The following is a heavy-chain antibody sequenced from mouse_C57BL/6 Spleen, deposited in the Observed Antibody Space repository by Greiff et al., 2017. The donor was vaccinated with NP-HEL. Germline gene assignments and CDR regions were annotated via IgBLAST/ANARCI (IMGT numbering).Heavy chain of an antibody. CDR2: IYPGDGDT. CDR1: GYAFSSYW. J-gene: IGHJ2*01. CDR3: AREGEGNYAY. Sequence: LEESGAELVKPGASVKISCKASGYAFSSYWMNWVKQRPGKGLEWIGQIYPGDGDTNYNGKFKGKATLTADKSSSAAYMQLSSLTSEDSAVYFCAREGEGNYAYWGQGTTLTVSS. V-gene: IGHV1-80*01. D-gene: IGHD2-1*01.